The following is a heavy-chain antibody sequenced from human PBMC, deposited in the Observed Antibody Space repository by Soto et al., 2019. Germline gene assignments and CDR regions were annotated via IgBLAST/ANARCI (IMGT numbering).Heavy chain of an antibody. CDR2: IYWNDDT. J-gene: IGHJ4*02. Sequence: SGPTLGNPTQTLTLTCTFSGFSLRTSGVGVGWIRQPPGKALEWLALIYWNDDTRYSPSLKSRLTITKDTSKNQVVLTMTNMDLVDTATYYCAHPMQYSSGWPFDYWGQGTLGTVSS. CDR1: GFSLRTSGVG. CDR3: AHPMQYSSGWPFDY. D-gene: IGHD6-19*01. V-gene: IGHV2-5*01.